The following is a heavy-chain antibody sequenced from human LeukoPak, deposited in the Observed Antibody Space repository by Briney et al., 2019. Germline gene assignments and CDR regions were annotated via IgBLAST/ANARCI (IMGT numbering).Heavy chain of an antibody. V-gene: IGHV3-48*01. D-gene: IGHD6-19*01. CDR2: ISGSGDTT. CDR3: ARTEGSGWFEY. CDR1: TFTFSSYS. Sequence: GGSLRLSCAASTFTFSSYSMNWARQAPGKGLEWVSYISGSGDTTYYADSVKGRFTISRDNAKSSLSLQMNSLRAEDTAVYYCARTEGSGWFEYWGQGTLAIVSS. J-gene: IGHJ5*01.